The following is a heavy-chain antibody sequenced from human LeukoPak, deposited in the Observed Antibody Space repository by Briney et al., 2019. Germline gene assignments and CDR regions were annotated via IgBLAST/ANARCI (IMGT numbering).Heavy chain of an antibody. CDR2: ISGSGGST. D-gene: IGHD6-13*01. J-gene: IGHJ4*02. CDR1: GFTFSSYA. CDR3: AKDLAHGSSHFFDY. V-gene: IGHV3-23*01. Sequence: GGSLRLSCAASGFTFSSYAMSWVRQAPGKGLEWVSAISGSGGSTYYADSVKGRFTISRDNSKDTLYLQMNSLRAEDTAVYYCAKDLAHGSSHFFDYWGQGTLVTVSS.